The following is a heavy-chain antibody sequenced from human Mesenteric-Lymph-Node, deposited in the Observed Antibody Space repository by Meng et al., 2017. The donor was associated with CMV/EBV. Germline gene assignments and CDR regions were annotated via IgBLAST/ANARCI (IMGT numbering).Heavy chain of an antibody. CDR2: IIPIFGTA. CDR1: FSTYV. J-gene: IGHJ3*02. D-gene: IGHD2-2*01. Sequence: FSTYVTSWVHPAPGQGLEWMGGIIPIFGTANYAQKFQGRVTITADKSTSTAYMELSSLRSEDTAVYYCARDLGSVVPAAIGAFDIWGQGTMVTVSS. V-gene: IGHV1-69*06. CDR3: ARDLGSVVPAAIGAFDI.